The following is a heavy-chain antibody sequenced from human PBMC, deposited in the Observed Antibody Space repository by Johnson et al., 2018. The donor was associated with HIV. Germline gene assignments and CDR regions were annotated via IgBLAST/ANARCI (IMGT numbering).Heavy chain of an antibody. J-gene: IGHJ3*02. V-gene: IGHV3-11*04. CDR2: IGSSGSPI. Sequence: VQLVESGGGLIQPGGSLRLSCAASGFTVSSNYMSWVRQAPGKGLEWISYIGSSGSPIYYADSVRGRFTISRDNAKNSLYLQMNSLRADDTAVYYCARGGSDVFDIWGRGTMVTVSS. D-gene: IGHD3-16*01. CDR1: GFTVSSNY. CDR3: ARGGSDVFDI.